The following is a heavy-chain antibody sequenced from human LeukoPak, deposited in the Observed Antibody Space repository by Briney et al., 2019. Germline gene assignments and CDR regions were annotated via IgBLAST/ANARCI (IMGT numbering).Heavy chain of an antibody. D-gene: IGHD5-18*01. CDR1: GFTFSSYA. J-gene: IGHJ6*02. V-gene: IGHV3-64*01. CDR2: ISSNGGST. CDR3: AKAQLWPPLDYGMDA. Sequence: GGSLRLSCAASGFTFSSYAMHWVRQAPGKGLEYVSAISSNGGSTYYANSVKGRFTISRDNSKNTLYLQMNSLRAEDTAVYYCAKAQLWPPLDYGMDAWGQGTTVTVSS.